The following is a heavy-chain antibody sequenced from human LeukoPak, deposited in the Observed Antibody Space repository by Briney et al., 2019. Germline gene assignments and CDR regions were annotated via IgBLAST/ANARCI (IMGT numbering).Heavy chain of an antibody. CDR3: VGFNYGDYPGDY. J-gene: IGHJ4*02. D-gene: IGHD4-17*01. CDR1: GFTFSTYW. Sequence: GGSLRLSCAASGFTFSTYWMRWVRHAPGKGLVWVSRINSDGSITSYADSVKGRFTISRDNAKKTLYLQMNSLRAEDTAVYYCVGFNYGDYPGDYWGQGTLVTVSS. V-gene: IGHV3-74*01. CDR2: INSDGSIT.